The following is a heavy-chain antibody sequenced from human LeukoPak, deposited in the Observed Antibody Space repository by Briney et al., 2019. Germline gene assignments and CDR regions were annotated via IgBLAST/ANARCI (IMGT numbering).Heavy chain of an antibody. J-gene: IGHJ4*02. D-gene: IGHD4-17*01. CDR1: GGSISSYY. V-gene: IGHV4-4*09. CDR2: SSTSGSA. Sequence: PSETLSLTCTVSGGSISSYYWSWIRQPPGKGLEWIGYSSTSGSANYNPSLKSRVTISVDTSKNQFSLRLSSVTAADTAVYYCARGGTMTTVPLWGQGTLVTVSS. CDR3: ARGGTMTTVPL.